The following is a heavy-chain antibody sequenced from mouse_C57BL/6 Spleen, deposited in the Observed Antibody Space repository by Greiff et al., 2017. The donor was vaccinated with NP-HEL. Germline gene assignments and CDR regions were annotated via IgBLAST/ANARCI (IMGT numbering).Heavy chain of an antibody. CDR3: AREVYDYDVGDYAMDY. CDR1: GYSFTSYY. D-gene: IGHD2-4*01. V-gene: IGHV1-66*01. J-gene: IGHJ4*01. CDR2: IYPGSGNT. Sequence: QVQLQQSGPELVKPGASVKISCKASGYSFTSYYIHWVKQRPGQGLEWIGWIYPGSGNTKYNEKFKGKATLTADTSSSTAYMQLSSLTSEDSAVYYCAREVYDYDVGDYAMDYWGQGTSVTVSS.